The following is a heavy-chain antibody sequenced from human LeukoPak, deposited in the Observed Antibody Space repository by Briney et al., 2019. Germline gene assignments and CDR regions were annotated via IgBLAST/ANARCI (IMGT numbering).Heavy chain of an antibody. CDR3: ARSRIAARRIDY. Sequence: PSETLSLTCTVSGGSISSYYWSWIRQPPGKGLEWIGEINHSGSTNYNPSLKSRVTISVDTSKNQFSLKLSSVTAADTAVYYCARSRIAARRIDYWGQGTLVTVSS. V-gene: IGHV4-34*01. CDR1: GGSISSYY. J-gene: IGHJ4*02. CDR2: INHSGST. D-gene: IGHD6-6*01.